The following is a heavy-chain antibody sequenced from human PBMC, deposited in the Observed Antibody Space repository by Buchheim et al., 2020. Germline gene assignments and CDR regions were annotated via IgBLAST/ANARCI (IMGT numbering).Heavy chain of an antibody. V-gene: IGHV3-15*01. D-gene: IGHD6-6*01. CDR1: EFTFTNAW. CDR3: TTLMKSARLSSDY. CDR2: IRSSTDGGTT. Sequence: EVQLVESGGDLVKPGESLRLSCAASEFTFTNAWMSWIRQAPGKGQEWVGRIRSSTDGGTTDYAVPVKGRFTISRDDSENTLYLQMNSLKTEDTAVYYCTTLMKSARLSSDYWGQGTL. J-gene: IGHJ4*02.